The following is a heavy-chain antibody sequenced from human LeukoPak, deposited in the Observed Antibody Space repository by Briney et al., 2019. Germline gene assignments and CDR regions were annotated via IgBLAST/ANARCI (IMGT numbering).Heavy chain of an antibody. J-gene: IGHJ4*02. CDR2: INPSGGST. Sequence: GASVKVSCKASGGTFSSYAISWVRQAPGQGLEWMGIINPSGGSTSYAQKFQGRVTMTRDTSTSTVYMELSSLRSEDTAVYYCARGLVGASLDYWGQGTLVTVSS. D-gene: IGHD1-26*01. CDR3: ARGLVGASLDY. V-gene: IGHV1-46*01. CDR1: GGTFSSYA.